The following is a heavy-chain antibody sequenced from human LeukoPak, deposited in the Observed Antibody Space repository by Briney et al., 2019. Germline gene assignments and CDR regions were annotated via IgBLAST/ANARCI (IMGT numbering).Heavy chain of an antibody. CDR2: ISERGDNT. CDR1: GFTFAGHG. J-gene: IGHJ4*02. Sequence: GGSLRLSCAVSGFTFAGHGMSWVRQAPGKGLESVSGISERGDNTYYADSVKGRFTVSRDNSKNTLYLQMNSLRADDTAVYFCAKDSSDSWLPDYWGQGTLVIVSS. CDR3: AKDSSDSWLPDY. V-gene: IGHV3-23*01. D-gene: IGHD6-13*01.